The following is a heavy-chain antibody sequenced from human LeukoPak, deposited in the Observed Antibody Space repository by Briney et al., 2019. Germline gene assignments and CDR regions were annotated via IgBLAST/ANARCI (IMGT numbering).Heavy chain of an antibody. CDR1: GLTFSTSG. CDR3: ARPSVTRYSAYDTYYFDY. CDR2: IGPTGSDR. V-gene: IGHV3-21*06. J-gene: IGHJ4*02. Sequence: GGSLRLSCTASGLTFSTSGFNWVRQAPGKGLEWVASIGPTGSDRYHADSIKGRFTISRDNANNFLYLQMNSLRAEDTAVYYCARPSVTRYSAYDTYYFDYWGQGILATVSS. D-gene: IGHD5-12*01.